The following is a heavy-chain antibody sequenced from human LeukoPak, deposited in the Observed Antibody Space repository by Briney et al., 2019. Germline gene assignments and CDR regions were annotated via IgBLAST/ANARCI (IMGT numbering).Heavy chain of an antibody. Sequence: GGSLRLSCSASGFTFSSCAMHWVRQAPGKGLEYVSAISSNGGSTYYADSVKGRFTISRDNSKNTLYLQMSSLRAEDTAVYYCVGNWIRGAYYGSGSYPDYWGQGTLVTVSS. V-gene: IGHV3-64D*06. D-gene: IGHD3-10*01. CDR3: VGNWIRGAYYGSGSYPDY. CDR1: GFTFSSCA. J-gene: IGHJ4*02. CDR2: ISSNGGST.